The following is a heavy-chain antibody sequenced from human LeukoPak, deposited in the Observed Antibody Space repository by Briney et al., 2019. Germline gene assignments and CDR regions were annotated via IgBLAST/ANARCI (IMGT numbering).Heavy chain of an antibody. CDR2: IYSGGST. CDR3: AREDVTTDFDY. CDR1: GFTVSSNY. J-gene: IGHJ4*02. V-gene: IGHV3-53*01. D-gene: IGHD4-11*01. Sequence: GSLRLSCAASGFTVSSNYMSWVRQAPGKGLEWVSVIYSGGSTYYADSVKGRFTISRDNSKNTLYLQMNSLRAEDTAVYYCAREDVTTDFDYWGQGTLVTVSS.